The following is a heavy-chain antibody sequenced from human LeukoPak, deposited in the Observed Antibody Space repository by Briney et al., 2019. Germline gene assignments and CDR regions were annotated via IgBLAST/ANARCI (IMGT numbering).Heavy chain of an antibody. Sequence: GASVKVSCKASGYTFTSYDINWVRQATGQGLEWMGWMNPNSANTGYAQKFQGRVTMTRNTSKSTAYMELSSLRSADTAVYYCATTIPYYDSSGRKTQVAFDIWGQGTMVTVSS. V-gene: IGHV1-8*01. J-gene: IGHJ3*02. D-gene: IGHD3-22*01. CDR1: GYTFTSYD. CDR3: ATTIPYYDSSGRKTQVAFDI. CDR2: MNPNSANT.